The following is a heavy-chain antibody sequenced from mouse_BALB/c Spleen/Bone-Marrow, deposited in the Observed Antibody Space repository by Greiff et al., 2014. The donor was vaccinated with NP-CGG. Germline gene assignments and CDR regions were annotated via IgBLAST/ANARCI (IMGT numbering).Heavy chain of an antibody. CDR1: GYAFSYSW. V-gene: IGHV1-82*01. CDR2: IYPGDGDT. D-gene: IGHD2-3*01. J-gene: IGHJ4*01. CDR3: ARSDGYRAMDY. Sequence: VHLVESGPELVKPGASVKISCKASGYAFSYSWMNWVKQRPGQGLEWIGRIYPGDGDTYYNGKFKDKATLTADKSSSTAYMQLSSLTSVDSAVYFCARSDGYRAMDYWGQGTSVTVSS.